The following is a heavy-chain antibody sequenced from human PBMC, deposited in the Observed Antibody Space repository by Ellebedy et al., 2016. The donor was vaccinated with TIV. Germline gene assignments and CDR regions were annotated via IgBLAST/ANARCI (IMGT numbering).Heavy chain of an antibody. CDR1: GFTFSSYG. Sequence: GGSLRLSCAASGFTFSSYGMHWVRQAPGKGLEWVAVIWYDGSNKYYADSVKGRFTISRDNSKNTLYLQMNSLRAEDTAVYYCANLRYFDWLWVNAFDIWGQGTMVTVSS. J-gene: IGHJ3*02. V-gene: IGHV3-33*08. D-gene: IGHD3-9*01. CDR2: IWYDGSNK. CDR3: ANLRYFDWLWVNAFDI.